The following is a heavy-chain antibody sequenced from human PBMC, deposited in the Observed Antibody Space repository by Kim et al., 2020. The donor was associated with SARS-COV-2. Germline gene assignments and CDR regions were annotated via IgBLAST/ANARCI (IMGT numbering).Heavy chain of an antibody. CDR3: AKDLGIYGDYVFLSAFDI. CDR1: GFTFDDYA. V-gene: IGHV3-9*01. Sequence: GGSLRLSCAASGFTFDDYAMHWVRQAPGKGLEWVSGISWNSGSIGYADSVKGRFTISRDNAKNSLYLQMNSLRAEDTALYYCAKDLGIYGDYVFLSAFDIWGQGTMVTVSS. D-gene: IGHD4-17*01. CDR2: ISWNSGSI. J-gene: IGHJ3*02.